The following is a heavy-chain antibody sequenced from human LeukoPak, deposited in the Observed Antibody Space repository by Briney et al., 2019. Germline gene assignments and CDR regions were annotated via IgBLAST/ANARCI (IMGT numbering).Heavy chain of an antibody. D-gene: IGHD6-19*01. V-gene: IGHV4-39*01. CDR2: FYYSGNT. Sequence: SETLSLTCTVSGDSISTNSYYWGWIRQPPGKGLEWIGSFYYSGNTYYNPSLKSRVTISVDTSKNQFSLKLSSVTAADTAVYYCARTAGIALVGSRQYFDYWGQGTLVTVSA. CDR3: ARTAGIALVGSRQYFDY. CDR1: GDSISTNSYY. J-gene: IGHJ4*02.